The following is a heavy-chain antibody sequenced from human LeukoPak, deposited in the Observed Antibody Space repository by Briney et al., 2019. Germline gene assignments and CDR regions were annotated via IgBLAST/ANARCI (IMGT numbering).Heavy chain of an antibody. CDR2: IRSKAFGETA. CDR1: GFTFGDYA. CDR3: TRDMGSSTLGDY. D-gene: IGHD7-27*01. J-gene: IGHJ4*02. V-gene: IGHV3-49*04. Sequence: GGSLRLSCTVSGFTFGDYAINWVRQAPGKGLEWVGFIRSKAFGETAEYAASVKGRFTISRDDSKSIAYLQMNSLKTEDTAVYYCTRDMGSSTLGDYWGQGALVTVSS.